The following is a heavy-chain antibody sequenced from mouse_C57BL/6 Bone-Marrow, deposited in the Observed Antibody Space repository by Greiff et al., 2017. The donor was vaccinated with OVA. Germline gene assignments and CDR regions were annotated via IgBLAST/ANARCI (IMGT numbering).Heavy chain of an antibody. CDR3: AKYNGNYGCAMDY. CDR1: GFTFTDYY. Sequence: EVKLVESGGGLVQPGGSLSLSCAASGFTFTDYYMSWVRQPPGKALEWLGFIRNKANGYTTEYSASVKGRVTISRDNSQSILYLQMNALRAEDSATYYCAKYNGNYGCAMDYWGQGTSVTVSS. J-gene: IGHJ4*01. V-gene: IGHV7-3*01. CDR2: IRNKANGYTT. D-gene: IGHD2-1*01.